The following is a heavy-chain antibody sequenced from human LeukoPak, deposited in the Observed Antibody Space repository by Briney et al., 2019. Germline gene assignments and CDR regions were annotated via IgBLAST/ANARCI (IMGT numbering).Heavy chain of an antibody. CDR2: INPSGTGT. J-gene: IGHJ4*02. Sequence: ASVKVSCKASGYTTTNNYMHWVRQAPGQGLEWMGVINPSGTGTSYAQKFQGRVTMTEDTSTDTAYMELSSLRSEDTAVYYCATFPGYSYGYFDYWGQGTLVTVSS. V-gene: IGHV1-46*01. CDR3: ATFPGYSYGYFDY. D-gene: IGHD5-18*01. CDR1: GYTTTNNY.